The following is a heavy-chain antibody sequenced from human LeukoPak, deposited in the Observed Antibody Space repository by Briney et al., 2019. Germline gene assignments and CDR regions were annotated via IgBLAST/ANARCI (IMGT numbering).Heavy chain of an antibody. J-gene: IGHJ1*01. CDR2: VSGSSVST. D-gene: IGHD3-10*01. CDR1: GFTFSNYA. CDR3: AKDSEFRYFQN. V-gene: IGHV3-23*01. Sequence: PGGSLRLSCAASGFTFSNYAMSWVRQAPGKGLEWVSAVSGSSVSTYYADSLNIRFTISRDNSRNTLYLQVNSLRAEDTAVYYCAKDSEFRYFQNWGQGTLVTVFS.